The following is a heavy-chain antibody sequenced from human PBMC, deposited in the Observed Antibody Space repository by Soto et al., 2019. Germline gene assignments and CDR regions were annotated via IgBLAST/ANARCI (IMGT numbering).Heavy chain of an antibody. V-gene: IGHV3-30*18. Sequence: GGSLRLSCAASGFTFRSYGMHWVRQAPGKGLEWLAVISNDGTNKYLADSVKGRLTLSRDNSRNTLSLEINNLRPEDTAVYYCGKDTLDCSGGDCPLYYYYGMDVWGQGTTVTVSS. CDR1: GFTFRSYG. CDR2: ISNDGTNK. D-gene: IGHD2-15*01. CDR3: GKDTLDCSGGDCPLYYYYGMDV. J-gene: IGHJ6*02.